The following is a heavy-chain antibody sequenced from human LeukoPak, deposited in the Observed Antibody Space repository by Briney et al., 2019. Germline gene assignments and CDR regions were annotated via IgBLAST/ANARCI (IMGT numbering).Heavy chain of an antibody. D-gene: IGHD6-19*01. Sequence: SETLSLTCAVSGGSISSSNWWSWVRQPPGKGLEWIGVIYHSGSTNYNPSLKSRVTISVDKSKNQFSLKLSSVTAAVTAVYYCVRDLVSGGIAVAGTLPSYGMDVWGQGTTVTVSS. CDR3: VRDLVSGGIAVAGTLPSYGMDV. V-gene: IGHV4-4*02. J-gene: IGHJ6*02. CDR2: IYHSGST. CDR1: GGSISSSNW.